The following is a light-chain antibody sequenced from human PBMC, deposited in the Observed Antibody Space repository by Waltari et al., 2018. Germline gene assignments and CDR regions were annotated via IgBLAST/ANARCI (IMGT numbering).Light chain of an antibody. J-gene: IGKJ1*01. V-gene: IGKV4-1*01. CDR2: WAS. CDR3: QQYLSTPPT. CDR1: KSVLYSSNNKNY. Sequence: DIVMTQSPDSLAVSLGERAIINCKSSKSVLYSSNNKNYLAWYQQKPGQPPKLLIYWASTLESGVPDRFSGSGSGTDFTLTISSLQAEDVAVYYCQQYLSTPPTFGQGTKVEIK.